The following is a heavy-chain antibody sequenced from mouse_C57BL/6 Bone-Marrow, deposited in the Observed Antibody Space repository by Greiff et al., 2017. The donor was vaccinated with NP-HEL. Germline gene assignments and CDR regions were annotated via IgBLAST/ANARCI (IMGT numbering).Heavy chain of an antibody. V-gene: IGHV2-6-1*01. CDR1: GFSLTSYG. CDR2: IWSDGST. J-gene: IGHJ4*01. D-gene: IGHD1-1*01. Sequence: QVQLKESGPGLVAPSQSLSITCTVSGFSLTSYGVHWVRQPPGKGLEWLVVIWSDGSTTYNSALKSRLSISKDNSKSQVFLKMNSLQTDDTAMYYCARHDHYYGSSSYYYAMDYWGQGTSVTVSS. CDR3: ARHDHYYGSSSYYYAMDY.